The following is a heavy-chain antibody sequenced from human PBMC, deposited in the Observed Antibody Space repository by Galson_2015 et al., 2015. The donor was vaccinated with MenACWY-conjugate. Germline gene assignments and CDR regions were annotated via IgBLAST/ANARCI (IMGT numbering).Heavy chain of an antibody. CDR1: GFTFSTYW. D-gene: IGHD1-26*01. CDR3: ARLGGNYRTTSHFDD. V-gene: IGHV3-74*01. CDR2: INSDGGST. Sequence: SLRLSCAASGFTFSTYWMHWVRQAPGKGLVWVSRINSDGGSTSYADSVKGRFTISRDNAKNTLYLQMNSLRAEDTAVYYCARLGGNYRTTSHFDDWGQGTLVTDSS. J-gene: IGHJ4*02.